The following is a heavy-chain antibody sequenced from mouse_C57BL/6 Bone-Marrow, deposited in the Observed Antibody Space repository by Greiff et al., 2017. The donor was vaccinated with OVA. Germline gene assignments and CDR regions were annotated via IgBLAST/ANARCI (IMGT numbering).Heavy chain of an antibody. CDR3: ARGDLYYGSSYYAMDY. Sequence: SGAELARPGASVKLSCKASGYTFTSYGISWVKQRTGQGLEWIGEIYPRSGNTYYNEKFKGKATLTADKSSSTAYMELRSLTSEDSAVYFCARGDLYYGSSYYAMDYWGQGTSVTVSS. J-gene: IGHJ4*01. V-gene: IGHV1-81*01. CDR1: GYTFTSYG. CDR2: IYPRSGNT. D-gene: IGHD1-1*01.